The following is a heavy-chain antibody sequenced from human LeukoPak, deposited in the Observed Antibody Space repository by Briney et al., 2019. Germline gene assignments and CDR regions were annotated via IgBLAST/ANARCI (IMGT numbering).Heavy chain of an antibody. D-gene: IGHD3-10*01. J-gene: IGHJ5*02. CDR3: ARGSYYYGSGSYYNYFWFDP. CDR2: IYTSGST. CDR1: GGSISSYY. V-gene: IGHV4-4*07. Sequence: PSETLSLTCTVSGGSISSYYWSWIRQPPGKGLEWIGRIYTSGSTNYNPSLKSRVTMSVDTSKNQFSLKLSSVTAADTAVYYCARGSYYYGSGSYYNYFWFDPWGQGTLVTVSS.